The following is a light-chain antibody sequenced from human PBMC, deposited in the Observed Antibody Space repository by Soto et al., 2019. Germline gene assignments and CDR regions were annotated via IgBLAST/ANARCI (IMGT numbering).Light chain of an antibody. V-gene: IGKV3-20*01. CDR3: QQYGSWT. CDR1: QSISSNY. CDR2: GAS. Sequence: EIVLTQSPGTLSVSPGERATLSCRASQSISSNYLAWYQQKPGQAPSLLIYGASSRATGIPDRFSGSGSETDFTLTSSSREPEDSAIYYWQQYGSWTFGQGTKVEIK. J-gene: IGKJ1*01.